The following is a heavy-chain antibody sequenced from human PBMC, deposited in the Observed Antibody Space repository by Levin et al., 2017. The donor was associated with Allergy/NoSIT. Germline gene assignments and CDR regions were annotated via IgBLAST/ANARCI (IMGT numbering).Heavy chain of an antibody. J-gene: IGHJ5*02. V-gene: IGHV3-9*01. CDR2: ISWNSGSI. Sequence: GGSLRLSCAASGFTFDDYAMHWVRQAPGKGLEWVSGISWNSGSIGYADSVKGRFTISRDNAKNSLYLQMNSLRAEDTALYYCAKGVIAVAGLNNWFDPWGQGTLVTVSS. D-gene: IGHD6-19*01. CDR1: GFTFDDYA. CDR3: AKGVIAVAGLNNWFDP.